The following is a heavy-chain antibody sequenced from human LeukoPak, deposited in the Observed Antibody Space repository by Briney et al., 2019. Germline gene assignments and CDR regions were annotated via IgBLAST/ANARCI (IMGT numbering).Heavy chain of an antibody. CDR3: ARTYDFWSGYRPFSYYYGMDV. J-gene: IGHJ6*02. V-gene: IGHV4-59*08. CDR2: IYYRGST. CDR1: GGSISSYY. D-gene: IGHD3-3*01. Sequence: TSSETLSLTCTVSGGSISSYYWSWIRQPPGKGLEWIGYIYYRGSTNYNPSLKSRVTISVDTSKNQFSLKLSSVTAADTAVYYCARTYDFWSGYRPFSYYYGMDVWGQGTTVTVSS.